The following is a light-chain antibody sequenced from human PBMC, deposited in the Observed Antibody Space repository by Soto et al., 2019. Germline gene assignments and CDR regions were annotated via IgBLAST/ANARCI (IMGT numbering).Light chain of an antibody. Sequence: DLQMAQSPSSLSASVGDRVTITCRASQGIRDSLAWFQQRPGRAPKSLISSASNLQRGVPSRFSGSGSGTEFTLTITNLQPEDFATYYCQQYDRYPHTFGQGTKLQIK. CDR1: QGIRDS. J-gene: IGKJ2*01. CDR3: QQYDRYPHT. CDR2: SAS. V-gene: IGKV1-16*01.